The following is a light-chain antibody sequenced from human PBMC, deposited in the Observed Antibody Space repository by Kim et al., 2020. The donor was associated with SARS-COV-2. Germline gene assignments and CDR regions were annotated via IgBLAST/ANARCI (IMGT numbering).Light chain of an antibody. V-gene: IGKV3-20*01. Sequence: SPGERATLSCGASQSVRSNYLAWYQQKPGQAPRLLIYAASSRATGIPDRFSGSGSGTDFTLTIIRLEPEDFAVYYCQQYGSSPWTFAQGTKV. CDR1: QSVRSNY. J-gene: IGKJ1*01. CDR3: QQYGSSPWT. CDR2: AAS.